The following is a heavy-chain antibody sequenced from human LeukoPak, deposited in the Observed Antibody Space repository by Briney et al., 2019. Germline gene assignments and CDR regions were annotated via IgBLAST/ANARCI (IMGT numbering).Heavy chain of an antibody. V-gene: IGHV3-30-3*01. J-gene: IGHJ3*02. CDR2: LSYDGSNK. D-gene: IGHD5-18*01. Sequence: PGGSLRLSCAASGFTFSSYAMDWVRQAPGKGLEWVAFLSYDGSNKFYADSVKGRFTISRDNSKNTLYLQMNSLRAEDTAVYYCARSAMVLDAFDIWGQGTMVTVSS. CDR1: GFTFSSYA. CDR3: ARSAMVLDAFDI.